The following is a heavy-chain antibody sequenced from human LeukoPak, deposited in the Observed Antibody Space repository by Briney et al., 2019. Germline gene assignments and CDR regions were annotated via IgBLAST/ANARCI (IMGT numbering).Heavy chain of an antibody. D-gene: IGHD3-3*01. CDR1: GGSISSYY. CDR2: TYTSGST. V-gene: IGHV4-4*09. J-gene: IGHJ4*02. CDR3: ARHPSITIFGVAEPPDY. Sequence: SETLSLTCTVSGGSISSYYWSWIRQPPGKGLEWIGYTYTSGSTNYNPSLKSRVTISVDTSKNQFSLKLSSVTAADTAVYYCARHPSITIFGVAEPPDYWGQGTLVTVSS.